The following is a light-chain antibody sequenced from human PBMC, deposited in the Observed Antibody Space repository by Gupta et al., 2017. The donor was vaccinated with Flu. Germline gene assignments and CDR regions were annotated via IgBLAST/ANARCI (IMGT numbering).Light chain of an antibody. J-gene: IGKJ3*01. CDR1: QSISSY. CDR2: AAS. Sequence: DIQMTQSPSSLSASVRDRVTITCRASQSISSYLNWYQQKPGNAPKLLIYAASSSQSGVPSRFSGSGSGTDFTLTISRLQPEDFATYYCQHSNSTPFTFGHGTKVDIK. V-gene: IGKV1-39*01. CDR3: QHSNSTPFT.